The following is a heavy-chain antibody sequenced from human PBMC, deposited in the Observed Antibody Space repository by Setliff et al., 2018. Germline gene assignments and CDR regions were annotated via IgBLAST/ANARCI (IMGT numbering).Heavy chain of an antibody. CDR1: ASTFSNYW. CDR3: ARALYLSSFIGHNWFDP. V-gene: IGHV5-51*01. D-gene: IGHD2-2*01. CDR2: IYPDDSDT. Sequence: PGESLKISCKDSASTFSNYWIVWVRQMPGKGLEWMGMIYPDDSDTKYHPSFQGQVTISADKSISTAYLQWSSLKASDTAMYYCARALYLSSFIGHNWFDPWGQGTLVTVSS. J-gene: IGHJ5*02.